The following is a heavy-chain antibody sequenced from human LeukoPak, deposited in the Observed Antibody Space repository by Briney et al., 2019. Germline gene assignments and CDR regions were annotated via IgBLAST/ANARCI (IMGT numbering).Heavy chain of an antibody. Sequence: PGGSLRLSCAASGNYWMHWVRQAPGKGLVWVSHINSDGSWTSYADSVKGRFTISKDNAKNMVYLQMNSLRAEDTAVYYCVSFYETCWGRGTLVTVSS. CDR1: GNYW. CDR2: INSDGSWT. J-gene: IGHJ4*02. D-gene: IGHD2/OR15-2a*01. V-gene: IGHV3-74*01. CDR3: VSFYETC.